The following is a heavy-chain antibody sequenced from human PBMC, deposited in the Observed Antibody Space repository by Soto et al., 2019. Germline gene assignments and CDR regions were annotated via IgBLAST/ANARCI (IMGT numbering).Heavy chain of an antibody. V-gene: IGHV4-31*03. J-gene: IGHJ4*02. D-gene: IGHD2-2*01. Sequence: QVQLQESGLGLVQPSQTLSLSCTVSGGSISGGGYYWNWIRQLPGKGLEWIGYMYYNGNTYYNPSLQSRVTISFGTSHDQFSLRLTSVTAADTAVYFCARDGAYCSSIGCQNPFDHWGQGTPVTVSS. CDR3: ARDGAYCSSIGCQNPFDH. CDR2: MYYNGNT. CDR1: GGSISGGGYY.